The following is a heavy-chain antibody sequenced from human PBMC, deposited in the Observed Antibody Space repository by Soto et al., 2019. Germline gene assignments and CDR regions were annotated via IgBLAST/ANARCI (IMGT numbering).Heavy chain of an antibody. CDR3: ARAYTYYDFWSGYLWFDP. J-gene: IGHJ5*02. CDR2: IYWNDDK. D-gene: IGHD3-3*01. V-gene: IGHV2-5*01. CDR1: GFSLSTSGVG. Sequence: SGPTLVNPTQTLTLTCTFSGFSLSTSGVGVGWIRQPPVKALEWLALIYWNDDKRYSPSLKSRLTITKDTSKNQVVLTMTNMDPVDTATYYCARAYTYYDFWSGYLWFDPWGQGTLVTSPQ.